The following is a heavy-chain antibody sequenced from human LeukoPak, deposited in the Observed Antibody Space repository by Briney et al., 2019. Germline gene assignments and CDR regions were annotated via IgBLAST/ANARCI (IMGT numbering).Heavy chain of an antibody. CDR1: GYTFTGYY. CDR3: ANDYGDSHQH. J-gene: IGHJ1*01. CDR2: INPNSGGT. Sequence: ASVTVSCKASGYTFTGYYMHWVRQAPGQGLEWMGWINPNSGGTNYAQKFQGRVTMTRDTSISTAYMELSRLRSDDTAVYYCANDYGDSHQHWGQGTLVTVSS. V-gene: IGHV1-2*02. D-gene: IGHD4-17*01.